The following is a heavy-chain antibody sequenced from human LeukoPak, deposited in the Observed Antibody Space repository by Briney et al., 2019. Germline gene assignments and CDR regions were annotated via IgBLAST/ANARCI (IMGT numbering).Heavy chain of an antibody. CDR1: GFTFSSYA. V-gene: IGHV3-23*01. CDR3: AKDFGRAIDYVWGSYRYPSLGY. CDR2: ISGSGGST. D-gene: IGHD3-16*02. Sequence: PGGSVRHSCAASGFTFSSYAMSWVRQTPGKGLEWVSAISGSGGSTYYADSVKGRFTISRDNSKNTLYLQMNSLRAEDTAVYYCAKDFGRAIDYVWGSYRYPSLGYWGQGTLVTVSS. J-gene: IGHJ4*02.